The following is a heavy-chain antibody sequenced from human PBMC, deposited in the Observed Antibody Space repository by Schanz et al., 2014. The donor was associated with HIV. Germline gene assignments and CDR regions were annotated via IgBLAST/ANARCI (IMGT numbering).Heavy chain of an antibody. CDR2: KWYDGTNK. Sequence: QVQLVESGGGVVQPGRSLRLSCAASGFTFSSYGMHWVRQAPGKGLEWVGVKWYDGTNKYYADSVKGRFTISRDNSKNTLYLQMNSLRAEDTAVYYCAKGQRGMVRGDIDYWGQGTLVTVSS. D-gene: IGHD3-10*01. CDR1: GFTFSSYG. V-gene: IGHV3-33*06. J-gene: IGHJ4*02. CDR3: AKGQRGMVRGDIDY.